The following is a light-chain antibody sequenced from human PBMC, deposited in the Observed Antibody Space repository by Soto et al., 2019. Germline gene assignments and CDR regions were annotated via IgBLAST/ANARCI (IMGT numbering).Light chain of an antibody. J-gene: IGLJ3*02. CDR3: QTWGTGIWV. Sequence: QLVLTQSPSASASLGASVKLTCTLSSGHRRYAIAWHQQQPGKGPRFLMKLNSDGSHTKGDGIPDRFSGSSSGAERYFTISSLQSEDEADYYCQTWGTGIWVFGGGTKLTVL. V-gene: IGLV4-69*01. CDR2: LNSDGSH. CDR1: SGHRRYA.